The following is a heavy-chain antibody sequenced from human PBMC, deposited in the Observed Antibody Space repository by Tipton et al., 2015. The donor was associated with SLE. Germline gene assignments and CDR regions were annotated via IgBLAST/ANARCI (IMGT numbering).Heavy chain of an antibody. CDR2: INRDGAT. V-gene: IGHV4-34*08. J-gene: IGHJ5*02. D-gene: IGHD5-24*01. Sequence: LRLSCAASGFTFSSYEMNWVRQAPGKGLEWIGEINRDGATKYNPSLKSRVTISLDMSRNHFSLKLTSVTAADTAIYYCAKLRGYWCDRWGPGTPVTVSS. CDR1: GFTFSSYE. CDR3: AKLRGYWCDR.